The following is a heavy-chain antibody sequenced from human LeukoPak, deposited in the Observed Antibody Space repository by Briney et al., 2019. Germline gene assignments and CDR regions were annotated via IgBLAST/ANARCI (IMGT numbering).Heavy chain of an antibody. CDR1: GFTFSSYA. V-gene: IGHV3-23*01. D-gene: IGHD6-19*01. CDR3: AKGPGYSSGWYSYYFDY. CDR2: ISGSGGST. Sequence: PGGSLRLSCAASGFTFSSYAMSWVRQAPGKGLEWVSAISGSGGSTYYADSVKGRFTISRDNSKNTLYLQMNSLRAEDTAVYYCAKGPGYSSGWYSYYFDYWGQGTLVTVSS. J-gene: IGHJ4*02.